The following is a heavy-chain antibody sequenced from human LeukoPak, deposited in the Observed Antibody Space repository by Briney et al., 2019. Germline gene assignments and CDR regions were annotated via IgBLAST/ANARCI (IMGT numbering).Heavy chain of an antibody. CDR1: GYIFINYG. J-gene: IGHJ4*02. CDR3: AKEDYDFWSEIDY. CDR2: ISPYNANT. Sequence: ASVTVSCKASGYIFINYGINWVRQAPGQGLEWMGWISPYNANTHFAQNFQGRLTMTTDTSTTTAYMELRSLRSDDTAVYYCAKEDYDFWSEIDYWGQGTLVTVSS. V-gene: IGHV1-18*01. D-gene: IGHD3-3*01.